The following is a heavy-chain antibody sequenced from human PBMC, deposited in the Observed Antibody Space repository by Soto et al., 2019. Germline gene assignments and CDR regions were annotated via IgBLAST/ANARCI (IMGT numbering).Heavy chain of an antibody. CDR2: ISGSGGST. Sequence: PVVSLRLSCAASGFSFSSYAMSWVRQAPGKGLEWVSAISGSGGSTYYADSVKGRFTISRDNSENTLYLQMNSLRAEDTAVYYCAKATPESSSGNCLFDKWGQGTLGT. D-gene: IGHD3-22*01. CDR3: AKATPESSSGNCLFDK. CDR1: GFSFSSYA. V-gene: IGHV3-23*01. J-gene: IGHJ4*02.